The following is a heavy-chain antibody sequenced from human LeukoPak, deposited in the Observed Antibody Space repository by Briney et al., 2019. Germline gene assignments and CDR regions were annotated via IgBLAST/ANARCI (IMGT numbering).Heavy chain of an antibody. Sequence: GASVKVSCKASGYTFTSYGISWVRQAPGQGLEWMGWISAYNGNTNYAQKLQGRVTMTTDTSTSTAYMELRSLRSDDTAVYYCARASASSSWYTRYYYYYMDVWGKGTTVTVSS. V-gene: IGHV1-18*01. CDR2: ISAYNGNT. CDR3: ARASASSSWYTRYYYYYMDV. CDR1: GYTFTSYG. J-gene: IGHJ6*03. D-gene: IGHD6-13*01.